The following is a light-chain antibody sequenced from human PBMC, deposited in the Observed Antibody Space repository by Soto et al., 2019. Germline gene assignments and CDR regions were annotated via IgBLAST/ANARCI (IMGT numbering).Light chain of an antibody. V-gene: IGKV1-39*01. Sequence: DIQMTQSPSSLPASVGDRVTITCRASQGISTYLSWYQQKPGQAPKVLIYAASRLERGVPSRFRGSGSVTDFALTVSSLQPEDFATYYCQQTYDTPFTCGPGTTV. CDR2: AAS. CDR1: QGISTY. J-gene: IGKJ3*01. CDR3: QQTYDTPFT.